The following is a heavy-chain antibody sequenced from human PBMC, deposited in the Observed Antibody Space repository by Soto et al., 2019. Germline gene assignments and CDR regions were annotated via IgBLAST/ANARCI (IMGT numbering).Heavy chain of an antibody. CDR1: GFTFSSYA. D-gene: IGHD6-19*01. Sequence: GGSLRLSCAASGFTFSSYAMSWVRQAPGKGLEWVSAISGSGGSTYYADSVKGRFTISRDNSKNTLYLQMNSLRAEDTAVYYCAKGGLGSSGWSKSLPHFDYWGQGTLVTVSS. CDR2: ISGSGGST. V-gene: IGHV3-23*01. J-gene: IGHJ4*02. CDR3: AKGGLGSSGWSKSLPHFDY.